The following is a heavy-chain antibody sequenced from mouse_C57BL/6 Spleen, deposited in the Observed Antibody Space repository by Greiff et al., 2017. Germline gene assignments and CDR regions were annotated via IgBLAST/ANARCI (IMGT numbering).Heavy chain of an antibody. Sequence: LVESGAELVRPGASVKLSCKASGSTFTDYYINWVKQRPGQGLEWIARIYPGSGNTYYNEKFKGKATLTAEKSSSTAYMQRSSLTSEDSAVYFCARSEGYSNYHYFDYWGQGTTLTVSS. J-gene: IGHJ2*01. CDR1: GSTFTDYY. CDR2: IYPGSGNT. CDR3: ARSEGYSNYHYFDY. D-gene: IGHD2-5*01. V-gene: IGHV1-76*01.